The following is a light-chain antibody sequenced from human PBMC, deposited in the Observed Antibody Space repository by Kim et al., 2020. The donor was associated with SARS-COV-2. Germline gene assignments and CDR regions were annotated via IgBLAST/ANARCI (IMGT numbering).Light chain of an antibody. J-gene: IGLJ3*02. CDR3: QAWDSSTGV. V-gene: IGLV3-1*01. CDR2: QDS. Sequence: KERISGAGDKVGDKEAGWKQKKPGQAPVRVIYQDSKRPAGTPERFAGNNAGNTATLTSSGTQAMDEDDYYWQAWDSSTGVFGGGTQLTVL. CDR1: KVGDKE.